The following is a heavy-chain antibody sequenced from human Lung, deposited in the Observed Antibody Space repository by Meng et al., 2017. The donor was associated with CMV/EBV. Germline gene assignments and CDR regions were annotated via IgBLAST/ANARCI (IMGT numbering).Heavy chain of an antibody. CDR1: GGSFSGYY. V-gene: IGHV4-34*01. J-gene: IGHJ4*02. CDR2: INHSGST. D-gene: IGHD4-23*01. CDR3: AIDYGGNSALY. Sequence: LSCAVYGGSFSGYYWSWIRQPPGKGLEWIGEINHSGSTNYNPSLKSRVTISVDTSKHQFSLKLSSVTAADTAVYYCAIDYGGNSALYWGQGTLVXVSS.